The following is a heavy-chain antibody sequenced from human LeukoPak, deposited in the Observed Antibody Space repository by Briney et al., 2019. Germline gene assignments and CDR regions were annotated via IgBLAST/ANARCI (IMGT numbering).Heavy chain of an antibody. CDR3: ARAGYSSSWPLGSWFDP. CDR1: GFTFSSYE. D-gene: IGHD6-13*01. V-gene: IGHV3-48*03. J-gene: IGHJ5*02. CDR2: ISSSGSTR. Sequence: GGSMRLSCAGSGFTFSSYEMNWVRQAPGKGLEWVSYISSSGSTRYYADSVKGRFTVSRDNAKNSLYLQMNSLRAEDTAVYYCARAGYSSSWPLGSWFDPWGQGTLVTVSS.